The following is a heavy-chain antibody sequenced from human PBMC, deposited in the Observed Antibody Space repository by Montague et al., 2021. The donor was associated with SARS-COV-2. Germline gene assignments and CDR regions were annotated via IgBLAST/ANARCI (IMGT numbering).Heavy chain of an antibody. J-gene: IGHJ4*02. CDR1: GDSVSGDSAS. V-gene: IGHV6-1*01. CDR3: ARGGWGAPGTGRLFDY. CDR2: SYYRSKWYN. D-gene: IGHD3-10*01. Sequence: CAISGDSVSGDSASCNWIRQSPARHLERLGGSYYRSKWYNDYAVSVKSRITINPDTSKNQFSLQLNSVTPEDAAVYYCARGGWGAPGTGRLFDYWGQGTLVTGSS.